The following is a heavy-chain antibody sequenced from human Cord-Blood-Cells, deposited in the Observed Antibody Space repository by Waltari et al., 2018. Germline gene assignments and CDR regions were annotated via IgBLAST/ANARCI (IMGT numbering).Heavy chain of an antibody. CDR1: GGSFSGYY. Sequence: QVQLQQWGAGLLKPSETLSLTCAVYGGSFSGYYWSWSRQPPGKGLEWIGEINHSGSTNHNPSLKSRVTISVDTSKNQFSLKLSSVTAADTAVYYCAQELGKKAFDIWGQGTMVTVSS. CDR2: INHSGST. V-gene: IGHV4-34*01. J-gene: IGHJ3*02. CDR3: AQELGKKAFDI. D-gene: IGHD7-27*01.